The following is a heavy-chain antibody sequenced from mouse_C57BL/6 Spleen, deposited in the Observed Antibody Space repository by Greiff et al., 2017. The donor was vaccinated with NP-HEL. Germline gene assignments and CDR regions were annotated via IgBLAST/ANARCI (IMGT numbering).Heavy chain of an antibody. Sequence: VQLQQSGAELVRPGSSVKLSCKASGYTFTSYWMHWVKQRPIQGLEWIGNIDPSDSETHYNQKFKDKATLTVDKSSSTAYMQLSSLTSEDSAVYYCARGLTGNWFAYWGQGTLVTVSA. J-gene: IGHJ3*01. D-gene: IGHD4-1*01. CDR3: ARGLTGNWFAY. V-gene: IGHV1-52*01. CDR1: GYTFTSYW. CDR2: IDPSDSET.